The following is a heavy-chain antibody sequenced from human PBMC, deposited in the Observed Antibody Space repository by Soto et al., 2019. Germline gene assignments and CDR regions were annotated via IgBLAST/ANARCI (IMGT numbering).Heavy chain of an antibody. J-gene: IGHJ3*02. CDR3: ASSSPCSRTLTYS. CDR2: INPLGGST. D-gene: IGHD6-13*01. Sequence: QVQLVQSGAEVKKPGASVKVSCKASGYTFPSYYMHWVRQAPGQGLEWMGLINPLGGSTSYAQKFQGSVTMTRQTSTSTVYMELSRLRSEDTAVYYWASSSPCSRTLTYSWGQGTMVTVSS. V-gene: IGHV1-46*03. CDR1: GYTFPSYY.